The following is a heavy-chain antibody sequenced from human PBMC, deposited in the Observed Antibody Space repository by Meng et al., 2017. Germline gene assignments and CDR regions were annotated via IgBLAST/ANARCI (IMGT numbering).Heavy chain of an antibody. CDR1: GGSFSGYY. Sequence: VQLTQWGAGLWNPSETLSLTCAVYGGSFSGYYWSWIRQPPGKGLEWIGEINHSGSTNYNPSLKSRVTISVDTSKNQFSLKLSSVTAADTAVYYCASSGYSYGYRFDYWGQGTLVTVSS. CDR3: ASSGYSYGYRFDY. V-gene: IGHV4-34*01. J-gene: IGHJ4*02. D-gene: IGHD5-18*01. CDR2: INHSGST.